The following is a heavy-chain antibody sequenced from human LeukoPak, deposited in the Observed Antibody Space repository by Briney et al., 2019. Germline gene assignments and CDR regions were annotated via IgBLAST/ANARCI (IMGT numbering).Heavy chain of an antibody. CDR2: INHGGST. CDR3: AREGVSVTNFDY. CDR1: GGSISSYY. D-gene: IGHD5/OR15-5a*01. J-gene: IGHJ4*02. Sequence: SETLSLTCTVSGGSISSYYWSWIRQPPGRGPEWIGEINHGGSTNYNPSLKSRVTISVDTSKKQFSLKMSSVTAADTAIYYCAREGVSVTNFDYWGQGTLVTVSS. V-gene: IGHV4-34*01.